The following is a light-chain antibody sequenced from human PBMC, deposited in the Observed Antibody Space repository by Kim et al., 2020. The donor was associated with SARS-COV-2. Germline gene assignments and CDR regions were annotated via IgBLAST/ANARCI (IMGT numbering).Light chain of an antibody. CDR3: NSRDSSGNVV. CDR2: GKN. J-gene: IGLJ2*01. Sequence: VALGQTVRTTCQGDSLRNYYASWYQQQPGQAPVLVIYGKNNRPSGIPDRFSGSSSGNTASLTFTGAQAEDEADYYCNSRDSSGNVVFGGGTQLTVL. V-gene: IGLV3-19*01. CDR1: SLRNYY.